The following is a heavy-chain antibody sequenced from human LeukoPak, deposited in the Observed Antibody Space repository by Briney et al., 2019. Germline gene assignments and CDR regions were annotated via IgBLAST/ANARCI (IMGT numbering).Heavy chain of an antibody. CDR3: ARVYGGNSGGYYYYYGMDV. CDR2: IKQDGSEK. D-gene: IGHD4-23*01. Sequence: GGSLRLSCAVSGFTLSNYWMSWVRQAPGKGLEWVANIKQDGSEKYYVDSVKGRFTISRDNAKNSLYLQMNSLRAEDTAVYYCARVYGGNSGGYYYYYGMDVWGQGTTVTVSS. CDR1: GFTLSNYW. J-gene: IGHJ6*02. V-gene: IGHV3-7*04.